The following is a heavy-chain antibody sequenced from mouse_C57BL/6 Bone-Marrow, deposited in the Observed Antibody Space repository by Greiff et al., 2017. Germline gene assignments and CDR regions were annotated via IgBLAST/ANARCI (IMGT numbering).Heavy chain of an antibody. V-gene: IGHV14-4*01. CDR2: IDPENGDT. CDR3: TTYGNLYDFDY. D-gene: IGHD2-10*02. J-gene: IGHJ2*01. CDR1: GFNIKDDY. Sequence: EVQLQQSGAELVRPGASVKLSCTASGFNIKDDYMHWVKQRPEQGLEWIGWIDPENGDTEYASKFQGKATITADTSSNTAYLQLSSLTSEDTAVYYCTTYGNLYDFDYWGQGTTLTVSS.